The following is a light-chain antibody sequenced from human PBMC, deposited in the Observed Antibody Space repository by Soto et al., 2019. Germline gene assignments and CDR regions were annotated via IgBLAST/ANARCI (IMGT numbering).Light chain of an antibody. V-gene: IGKV3-11*01. Sequence: EIVLTQSPVTLSLSPGERATLSCRASQSVNNYLGWYQQKPGQAPRLLIYDVSNRATGIPARFSGSGSGTDFTLTISSLEPEDVAVYYCQQRRNWPLTFGGGTKVEIK. CDR1: QSVNNY. CDR2: DVS. CDR3: QQRRNWPLT. J-gene: IGKJ4*01.